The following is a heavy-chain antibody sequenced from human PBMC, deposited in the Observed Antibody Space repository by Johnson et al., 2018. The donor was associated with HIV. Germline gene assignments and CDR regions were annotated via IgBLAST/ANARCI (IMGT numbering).Heavy chain of an antibody. Sequence: VQLVESGGGLVQPGGSLRLSCAASGFTFRNHWMSWVRQAPGKGLEWVANINQDGREKYYVGSLEGRFTISRDNAKTSLYLQMNSLRAEDTAVYYCARDTLAWGLLPPIGAFDIWGQGTMVTVSS. CDR2: INQDGREK. CDR3: ARDTLAWGLLPPIGAFDI. J-gene: IGHJ3*02. V-gene: IGHV3-7*05. D-gene: IGHD1-26*01. CDR1: GFTFRNHW.